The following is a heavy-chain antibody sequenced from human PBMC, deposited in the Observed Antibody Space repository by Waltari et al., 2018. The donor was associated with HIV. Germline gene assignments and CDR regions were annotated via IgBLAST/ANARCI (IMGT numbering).Heavy chain of an antibody. CDR1: GGSISSSSYY. J-gene: IGHJ5*02. Sequence: QLQLQESGPGLVKPSETLSLTCAVSGGSISSSSYYWGWIRQPPGKGLEWIGSIYYSGSTYYNPSLKSRVTMSVDTSKNPFSLKLSSVTAADTAVYYCARLMLQQLVRYNWFDPWGQGTLVTVSS. V-gene: IGHV4-39*01. CDR2: IYYSGST. D-gene: IGHD6-13*01. CDR3: ARLMLQQLVRYNWFDP.